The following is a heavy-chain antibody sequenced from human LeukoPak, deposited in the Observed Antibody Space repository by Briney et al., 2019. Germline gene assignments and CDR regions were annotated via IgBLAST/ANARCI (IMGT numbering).Heavy chain of an antibody. Sequence: GGSLRLSCAASGFTFSSYWMHWVRQAPGKGLVWVSRINSDGSSTSYADSVKGRFTISRDNAKNTLYLQMNSLRAEDAAVYYCARGRVVVTLFDYWGQGTLVTVSS. CDR2: INSDGSST. CDR3: ARGRVVVTLFDY. CDR1: GFTFSSYW. V-gene: IGHV3-74*01. J-gene: IGHJ4*02. D-gene: IGHD3-22*01.